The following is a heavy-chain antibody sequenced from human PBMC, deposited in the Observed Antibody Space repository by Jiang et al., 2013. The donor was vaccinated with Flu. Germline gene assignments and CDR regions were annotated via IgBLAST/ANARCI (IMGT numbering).Heavy chain of an antibody. Sequence: GLVKPSETLSLTCTVSGGSISSSSYYWGWIRQPPGKGLEWIGSIYYSGSTYYNPSLKSRVTISVDTSKNQFSLKLSSVTAADTAVYYCARRTRNTKPYCSSTSCSGNWFDPWGQGTLVTVSS. CDR2: IYYSGST. D-gene: IGHD2-2*01. CDR1: GGSISSSSYY. J-gene: IGHJ5*02. V-gene: IGHV4-39*01. CDR3: ARRTRNTKPYCSSTSCSGNWFDP.